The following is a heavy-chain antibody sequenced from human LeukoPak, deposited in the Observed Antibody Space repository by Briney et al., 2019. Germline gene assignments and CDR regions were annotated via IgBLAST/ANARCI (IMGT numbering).Heavy chain of an antibody. CDR1: GFTFSSYS. D-gene: IGHD5-18*01. Sequence: QPGGSLRLSCAASGFTFSSYSMNWVRQAPGKGLEWVSYISSSSTIYYADSVKGRFTISRDNAKNSLYLQMNSLRAEDTAVYYCARDRDTAMVPFDYWGQGTLVTVSS. CDR2: ISSSSTI. CDR3: ARDRDTAMVPFDY. V-gene: IGHV3-48*04. J-gene: IGHJ4*02.